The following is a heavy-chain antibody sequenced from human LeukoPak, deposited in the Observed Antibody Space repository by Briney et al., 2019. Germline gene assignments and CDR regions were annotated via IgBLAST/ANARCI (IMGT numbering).Heavy chain of an antibody. CDR2: IYTSGST. CDR1: GGSISSYY. CDR3: ARSSLIAARLQLGYYYYMDV. D-gene: IGHD6-6*01. J-gene: IGHJ6*03. Sequence: SETLSLTCTVSGGSISSYYWSWIRQPAGKGLEWIGRIYTSGSTNYNPSLKSRVTMSVDTSKNQFSLKLSSVTAADTAVYYCARSSLIAARLQLGYYYYMDVWGKGTTVTVSS. V-gene: IGHV4-4*07.